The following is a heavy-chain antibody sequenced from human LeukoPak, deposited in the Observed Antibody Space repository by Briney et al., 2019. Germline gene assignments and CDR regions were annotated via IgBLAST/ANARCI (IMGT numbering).Heavy chain of an antibody. CDR2: INPSGGST. V-gene: IGHV1-46*01. J-gene: IGHJ4*02. CDR3: ARAPRGVGATGRVNDY. CDR1: GYTFTSYY. Sequence: ASVKVSCKASGYTFTSYYMHWVRQAPGQGLEWMGIINPSGGSTSYAQKFQGRVTMTRDMSTSTVYMELSSLRSEDTAVYYCARAPRGVGATGRVNDYWGQGTLVTVSS. D-gene: IGHD1-26*01.